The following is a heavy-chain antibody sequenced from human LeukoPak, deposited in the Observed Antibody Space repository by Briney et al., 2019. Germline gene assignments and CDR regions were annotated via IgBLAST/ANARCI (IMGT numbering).Heavy chain of an antibody. Sequence: PGGSLRLSCAASGFTFSSYGMHWVRQAPGKGLEWVAVISYDGSNKYYADSVKGRFTISRDNSKNTLYLQMNSLRAEDTAVYYCAKLVGDYSTNHCWGQGTLVTVSS. CDR2: ISYDGSNK. CDR3: AKLVGDYSTNHC. D-gene: IGHD4-17*01. J-gene: IGHJ4*02. V-gene: IGHV3-30*18. CDR1: GFTFSSYG.